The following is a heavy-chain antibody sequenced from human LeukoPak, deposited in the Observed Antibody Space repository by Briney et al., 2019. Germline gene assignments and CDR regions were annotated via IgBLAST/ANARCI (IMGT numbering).Heavy chain of an antibody. CDR2: ISSSGSTI. Sequence: GGSLRLSCAASGFTFSDYYMTWIRQAPGGGLEWVSYISSSGSTIYYADSAKGRFTISRDSAKNSLFLQMNSLRAEDTAVYYCAREAGYCSSTSCSYYYYMDVWGKGTTVTVSS. CDR1: GFTFSDYY. D-gene: IGHD2-2*03. CDR3: AREAGYCSSTSCSYYYYMDV. J-gene: IGHJ6*03. V-gene: IGHV3-11*04.